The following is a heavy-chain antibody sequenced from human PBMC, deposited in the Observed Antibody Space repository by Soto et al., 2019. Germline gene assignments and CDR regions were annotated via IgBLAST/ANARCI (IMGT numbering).Heavy chain of an antibody. V-gene: IGHV1-8*01. CDR3: ATVPSP. CDR2: MNANSGNT. Sequence: ASVKVSCKASGYTFTSYDINWVRQATGQGLEWMGWMNANSGNTGYAQKFQGRVTMTTNTSISTAYMELRTLRSDFSAFYYYATVPSPWGQGTLVPVSS. CDR1: GYTFTSYD. J-gene: IGHJ5*02.